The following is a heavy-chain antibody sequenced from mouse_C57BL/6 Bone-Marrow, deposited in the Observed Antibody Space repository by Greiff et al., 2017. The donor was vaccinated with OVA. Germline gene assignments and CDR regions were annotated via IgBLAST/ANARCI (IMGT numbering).Heavy chain of an antibody. V-gene: IGHV14-4*01. Sequence: DVKLQESGAELVRPGASVKLSCTASGFNIKDDYMHWVKQRPEQGLEWIGWIDPENGDTEYASKFQGKATITADTSSNTAYLQLSSLTSEDTAVYYCTTGLLDVWGTGTTVTVSS. CDR3: TTGLLDV. J-gene: IGHJ1*03. D-gene: IGHD2-4*01. CDR2: IDPENGDT. CDR1: GFNIKDDY.